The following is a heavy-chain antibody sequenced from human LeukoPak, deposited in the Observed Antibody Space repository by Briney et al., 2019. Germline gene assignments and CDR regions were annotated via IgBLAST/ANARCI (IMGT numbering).Heavy chain of an antibody. Sequence: GGSLRLSCAASGFTFSSNYMSWVRQSPGKGLEWVTFFYSGGSTYYADSVKARFHISRDNSKNTLYLQMNSLRAEDTAVYYCAFSSSPLPPPYWGQGTLVTVSS. J-gene: IGHJ4*02. V-gene: IGHV3-53*01. CDR1: GFTFSSNY. CDR3: AFSSSPLPPPY. CDR2: FYSGGST. D-gene: IGHD6-6*01.